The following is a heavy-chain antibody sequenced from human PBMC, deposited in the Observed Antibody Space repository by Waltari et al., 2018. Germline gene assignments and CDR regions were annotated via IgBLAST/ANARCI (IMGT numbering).Heavy chain of an antibody. CDR2: ISWNGDFT. Sequence: EVQLVQSGGVVVPPGGSLRLSWAACGFTFDDYAMHWVRQAPGKGLEWVSLISWNGDFTYYTDSLKGRFIISRDNSKNSLYLQMSSLRAEDTAVYYCAKDRVTDPQRGFTFEMWGQGTMVTVSS. J-gene: IGHJ3*02. D-gene: IGHD1-1*01. CDR1: GFTFDDYA. CDR3: AKDRVTDPQRGFTFEM. V-gene: IGHV3-43D*04.